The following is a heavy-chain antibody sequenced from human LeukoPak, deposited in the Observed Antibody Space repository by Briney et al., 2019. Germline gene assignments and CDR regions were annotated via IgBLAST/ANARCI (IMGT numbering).Heavy chain of an antibody. CDR3: AKDLRYGSGSYSFDY. CDR1: GFTFSSYA. V-gene: IGHV3-23*01. CDR2: ISGSGGST. D-gene: IGHD3-10*01. J-gene: IGHJ4*02. Sequence: GGSLRPSCAVSGFTFSSYAMSWVRQAPGKGLEWVSAISGSGGSTYYADSVKGRFTISRDNSKNTLYLQMNSLRAEDTAVYYCAKDLRYGSGSYSFDYWGQGTLVTVSS.